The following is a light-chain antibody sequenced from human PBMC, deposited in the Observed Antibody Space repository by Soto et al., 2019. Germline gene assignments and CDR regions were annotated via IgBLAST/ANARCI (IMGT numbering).Light chain of an antibody. J-gene: IGKJ1*01. V-gene: IGKV1-5*01. CDR1: QGIGDW. Sequence: MMQSPCTLRAPPGQGATVCCRASQGIGDWLAWYQQKPGKAPKLLIYDVSTLESGVPSRFSGSGSGTEFALTISSLQPDDFATYYCQHYNSYSEAFGQGTKVDIK. CDR2: DVS. CDR3: QHYNSYSEA.